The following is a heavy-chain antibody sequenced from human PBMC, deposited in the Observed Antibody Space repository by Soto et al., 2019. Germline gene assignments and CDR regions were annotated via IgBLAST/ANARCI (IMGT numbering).Heavy chain of an antibody. V-gene: IGHV1-8*01. Sequence: QVQLVQSGAEVKKPGASVKVSCKASGYTFTSYDINWVRQATGQGLEWMGWMNPNSGNTGYAQKCQGRVTTPXXIXIXXAETGRSSLRSEDTAVYYCAGGPGARRGDTIWFDPWGQGTLVTVSS. J-gene: IGHJ5*02. CDR1: GYTFTSYD. CDR2: MNPNSGNT. CDR3: AGGPGARRGDTIWFDP. D-gene: IGHD3-10*01.